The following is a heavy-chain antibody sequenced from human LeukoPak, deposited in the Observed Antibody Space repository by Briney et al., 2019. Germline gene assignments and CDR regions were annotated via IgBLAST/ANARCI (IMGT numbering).Heavy chain of an antibody. V-gene: IGHV3-74*01. J-gene: IGHJ4*02. CDR3: TTVGLSSGWLGLDY. CDR2: IDSDGSST. D-gene: IGHD6-19*01. Sequence: PGGSLRLSCAASGLSFNSYWMHWVRQAPGKGLVWLSRIDSDGSSTSYADSVKGRFTISRDNARNMLYLQMNSLRAEDTAVYYCTTVGLSSGWLGLDYWGQGTLVTASS. CDR1: GLSFNSYW.